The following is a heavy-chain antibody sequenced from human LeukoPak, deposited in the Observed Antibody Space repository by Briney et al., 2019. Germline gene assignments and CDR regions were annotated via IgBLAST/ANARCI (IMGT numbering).Heavy chain of an antibody. CDR1: GFTFSSYA. J-gene: IGHJ4*02. D-gene: IGHD3-22*01. Sequence: GGSLRLSCAASGFTFSSYAMHWVRQAPGKGLEWVAVISYDGSNKYYADSVKGRFTISRDNSKNTLYLQMNSLRAEDTAVYYCATGGVHYYDTSADYWGQGTLVTVSS. CDR2: ISYDGSNK. V-gene: IGHV3-30*04. CDR3: ATGGVHYYDTSADY.